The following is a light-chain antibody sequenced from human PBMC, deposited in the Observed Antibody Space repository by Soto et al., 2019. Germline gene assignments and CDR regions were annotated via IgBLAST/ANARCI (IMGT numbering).Light chain of an antibody. CDR3: QYYGTAPGT. CDR2: SAS. J-gene: IGKJ1*01. CDR1: QSLSSSY. V-gene: IGKV3-20*01. Sequence: EIVLTQSPGTLSLSPGETASLSCRASQSLSSSYLAWYQQKPGQAPRLLIYSASSGAPGIPDRFSGSGFGTDFTLTISRLEPEDFAVYYCQYYGTAPGTFGQGTKVESK.